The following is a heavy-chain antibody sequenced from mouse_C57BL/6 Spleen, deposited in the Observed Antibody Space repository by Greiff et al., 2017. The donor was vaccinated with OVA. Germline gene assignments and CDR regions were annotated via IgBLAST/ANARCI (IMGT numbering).Heavy chain of an antibody. D-gene: IGHD2-4*01. Sequence: QVQLQQPGAELVKPGASVKLSCKASGYTFTSYWMHWVKQRPGQGLEWIGMIHPNSGSTNYNEKFKSKATLTVDKSSSTAYMQLSSLTSEDSAVXYCARDDYTDYCDYWGQGTTLTVSS. J-gene: IGHJ2*01. CDR1: GYTFTSYW. CDR3: ARDDYTDYCDY. V-gene: IGHV1-64*01. CDR2: IHPNSGST.